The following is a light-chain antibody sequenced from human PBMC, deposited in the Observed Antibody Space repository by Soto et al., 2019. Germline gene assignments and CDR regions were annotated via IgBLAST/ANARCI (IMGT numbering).Light chain of an antibody. J-gene: IGKJ2*01. CDR1: QGISSY. V-gene: IGKV1-9*01. CDR3: QQLNSYPPT. Sequence: IQLTQSPSSLSASVGDRVTITCRASQGISSYLAWYQQKPGKAPKFLIYAASTLQRGVPSRFSGSGSGTDFTLTISSLRPEDVATYFCQQLNSYPPTFGQGTELEIK. CDR2: AAS.